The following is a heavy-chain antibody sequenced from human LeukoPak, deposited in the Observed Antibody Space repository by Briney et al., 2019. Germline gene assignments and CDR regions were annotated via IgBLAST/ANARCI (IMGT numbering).Heavy chain of an antibody. D-gene: IGHD6-13*01. CDR1: GFTFSSYA. J-gene: IGHJ4*02. Sequence: PGGSLRLPCAASGFTFSSYAMSWVRQAPGKGLEWVSAISGSGGSTYYADSVKGRFTISRDNSKNTLYLQMNSLRAEDTAVYYCAKDSSSWFESLNYFDYWGQGTLVTVSS. V-gene: IGHV3-23*01. CDR3: AKDSSSWFESLNYFDY. CDR2: ISGSGGST.